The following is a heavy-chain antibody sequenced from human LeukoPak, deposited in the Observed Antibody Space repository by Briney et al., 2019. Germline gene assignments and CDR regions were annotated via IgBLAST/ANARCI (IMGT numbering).Heavy chain of an antibody. CDR1: GFTFSNYA. Sequence: GGSLRLSCAASGFTFSNYAMRWVRQAPGKGLEWVSGISGSGDSTYYADSVKGRFTISRDNSKNTLYLQMNSLRAEDTAVYYCARRSGIAVAGAFDYWGQGILVIVSS. CDR2: ISGSGDST. CDR3: ARRSGIAVAGAFDY. J-gene: IGHJ4*02. D-gene: IGHD6-19*01. V-gene: IGHV3-23*01.